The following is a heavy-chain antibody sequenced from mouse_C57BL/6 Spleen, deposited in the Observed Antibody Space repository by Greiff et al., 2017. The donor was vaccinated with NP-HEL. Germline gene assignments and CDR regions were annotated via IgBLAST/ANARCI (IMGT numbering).Heavy chain of an antibody. CDR2: INPGSGGT. D-gene: IGHD3-2*02. Sequence: QVHVKQSGAELVRPGTSVKVSCKASGYAFTNYLIEWVKQRPGQGLEWIGVINPGSGGTNYNEKFKGKATLTADKSSSTAYMQLSSLTSEDSAVYFCARERAQATDYAMDYWGQGTSVTVSS. CDR1: GYAFTNYL. CDR3: ARERAQATDYAMDY. V-gene: IGHV1-54*01. J-gene: IGHJ4*01.